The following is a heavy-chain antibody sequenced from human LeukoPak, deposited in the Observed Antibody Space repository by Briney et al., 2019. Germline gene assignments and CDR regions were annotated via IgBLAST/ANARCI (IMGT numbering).Heavy chain of an antibody. D-gene: IGHD4-23*01. CDR1: GYTFTGYY. J-gene: IGHJ5*02. Sequence: GASVEVSCKASGYTFTGYYMHWVRQAPGQGLEWMGGIIPIFGTANYAQKFQGRVTITADESTSTAYMELSSLRSEDTAVYYCARGYGGNLDNWFDPWGQGTLVTVSS. CDR3: ARGYGGNLDNWFDP. CDR2: IIPIFGTA. V-gene: IGHV1-69*13.